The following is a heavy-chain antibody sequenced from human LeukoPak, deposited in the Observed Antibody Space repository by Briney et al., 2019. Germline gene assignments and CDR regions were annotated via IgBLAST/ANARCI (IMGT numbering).Heavy chain of an antibody. J-gene: IGHJ6*02. D-gene: IGHD1-26*01. Sequence: PGRSLRLSCAASGLTFSSFGMHWVRQAPGKGLKWVAVTSFDGGNKHYADSVKGRFTISRDNSKNTLYLQMNTLRVEDTAVYYCAKGRLLGAPWGMDVWGQGTTVTVSS. CDR3: AKGRLLGAPWGMDV. CDR2: TSFDGGNK. V-gene: IGHV3-30*18. CDR1: GLTFSSFG.